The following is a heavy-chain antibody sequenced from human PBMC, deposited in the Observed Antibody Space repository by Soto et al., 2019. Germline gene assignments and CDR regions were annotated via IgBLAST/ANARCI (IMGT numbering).Heavy chain of an antibody. CDR2: ISSSSSTI. J-gene: IGHJ5*02. CDR1: GFTFSSYS. Sequence: GGSLRLSCAASGFTFSSYSMNWVRQAPGKGLEWVSYISSSSSTIYYADSVKGRFTISRDNAKNSLYLQMNSLRDEDTAVYYCARGVYYDFWSGYYRAWYWFDPGGQGTLVTVSS. CDR3: ARGVYYDFWSGYYRAWYWFDP. V-gene: IGHV3-48*02. D-gene: IGHD3-3*01.